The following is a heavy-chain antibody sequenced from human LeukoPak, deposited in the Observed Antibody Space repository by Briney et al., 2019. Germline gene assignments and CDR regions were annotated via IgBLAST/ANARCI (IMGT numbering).Heavy chain of an antibody. V-gene: IGHV4-30-4*01. Sequence: SQTLSLTCTVSGGSISSGVYYWSWIRQPPGKGLEWIGYIYYSGSYSFHPSLKSRVPLSVDTSKNQFSLKLSSVTAADTAVYYCARAYSRFSPVDGMDVWSQGTTVTVSS. CDR1: GGSISSGVYY. CDR2: IYYSGSY. J-gene: IGHJ6*02. D-gene: IGHD6-13*01. CDR3: ARAYSRFSPVDGMDV.